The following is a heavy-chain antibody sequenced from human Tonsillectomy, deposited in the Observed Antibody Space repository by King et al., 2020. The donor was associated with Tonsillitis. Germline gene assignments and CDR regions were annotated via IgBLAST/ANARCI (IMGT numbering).Heavy chain of an antibody. CDR3: ARDPVVSISSGLNWFDP. D-gene: IGHD6-19*01. CDR2: INSDGSST. J-gene: IGHJ5*02. Sequence: VQLVESGGGLVQPGGSLRLSCAASGFTFSSYWMHWVRQAPGKGLVWVSRINSDGSSTSYADSVKGRFTISRENAKNTLYLQMNSLRAEDTAVYYCARDPVVSISSGLNWFDPWGQGTLVTVSS. CDR1: GFTFSSYW. V-gene: IGHV3-74*01.